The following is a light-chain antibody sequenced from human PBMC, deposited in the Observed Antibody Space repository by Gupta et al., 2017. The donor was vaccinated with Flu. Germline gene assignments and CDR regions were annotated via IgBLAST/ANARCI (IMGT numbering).Light chain of an antibody. CDR2: DLS. CDR1: SSDVGGYNY. V-gene: IGLV2-11*01. Sequence: QSALTQPRSVSGSPGQSVTISCTGTSSDVGGYNYVSWYQQSPGKAPKLMIYDLSKRPPGVPDRFSGSKSGNTASLTISGLQAEDEADYFCCSYAGTYTWVFGGGTKLTVL. CDR3: CSYAGTYTWV. J-gene: IGLJ3*02.